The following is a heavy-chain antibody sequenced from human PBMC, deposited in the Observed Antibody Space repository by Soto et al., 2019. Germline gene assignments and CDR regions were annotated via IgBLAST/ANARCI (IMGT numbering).Heavy chain of an antibody. V-gene: IGHV3-48*02. CDR1: GFTFSSYS. CDR2: IGTSSTTK. J-gene: IGHJ4*02. CDR3: ARDRGHCGGDCYSSYYFDY. Sequence: PGGSLRLSCAASGFTFSSYSLNWARQAPGKGLEWVSYIGTSSTTKYYADSVKGRFTISRDNAMNSLYLQMNNLRDEDTAVYYCARDRGHCGGDCYSSYYFDYWGQGTLVTVSS. D-gene: IGHD2-21*02.